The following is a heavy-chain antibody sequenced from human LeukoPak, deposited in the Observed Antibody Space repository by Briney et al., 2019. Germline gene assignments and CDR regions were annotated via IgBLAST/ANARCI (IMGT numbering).Heavy chain of an antibody. D-gene: IGHD6-13*01. V-gene: IGHV4-59*12. CDR3: ATKYSSSWYDYYYYYMDV. J-gene: IGHJ6*03. CDR1: GGSISSYY. CDR2: IYYSGYT. Sequence: SETLSLTCTVSGGSISSYYWSWIRQPPGKGLEWIGYIYYSGYTNYNPSLKSRVTISVDTSKNQFSLKLSSVTAADTAVYYCATKYSSSWYDYYYYYMDVWGKGTTVTVSS.